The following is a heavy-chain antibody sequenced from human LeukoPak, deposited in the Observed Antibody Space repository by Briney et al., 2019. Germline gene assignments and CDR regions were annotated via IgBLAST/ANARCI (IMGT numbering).Heavy chain of an antibody. D-gene: IGHD5-24*01. J-gene: IGHJ4*02. CDR3: AKDRDGYNIH. Sequence: GGSLRLSCAASGFTFDDYAMHWVRQAPGKGLEWVSGISWNSGSIGYADSVKGRFTISRDNAKNSLYLQMNSLRAEDTALYYCAKDRDGYNIHWGQGTLVTVSS. CDR1: GFTFDDYA. CDR2: ISWNSGSI. V-gene: IGHV3-9*01.